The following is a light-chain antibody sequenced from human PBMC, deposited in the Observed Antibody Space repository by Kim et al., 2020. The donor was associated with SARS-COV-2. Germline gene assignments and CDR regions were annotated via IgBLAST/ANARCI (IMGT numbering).Light chain of an antibody. V-gene: IGKV1-16*02. CDR1: QDISNN. CDR3: QQYFDYPLT. J-gene: IGKJ4*01. CDR2: SAS. Sequence: ASDGDTVTITCRATQDISNNLAWSQQQPGKAPETLIFSASRLQSGVQSKFSGSASGTDFTLTITSLQPEDFATYYCQQYFDYPLTFGGGTKVDIK.